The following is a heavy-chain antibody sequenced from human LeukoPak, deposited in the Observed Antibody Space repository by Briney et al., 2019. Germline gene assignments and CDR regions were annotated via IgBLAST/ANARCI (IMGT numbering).Heavy chain of an antibody. D-gene: IGHD2-8*01. CDR1: GGTFSSYA. J-gene: IGHJ4*02. CDR2: IIPIFGTA. Sequence: SVKVSCKASGGTFSSYAISWVRQAPGQGLEWMGRIIPIFGTANYAQKFQGRVTITADKSTSTAYMELSSLRSEDTAVYYCAREYCTNGVCYYFDYWGQGTLVTVSS. CDR3: AREYCTNGVCYYFDY. V-gene: IGHV1-69*06.